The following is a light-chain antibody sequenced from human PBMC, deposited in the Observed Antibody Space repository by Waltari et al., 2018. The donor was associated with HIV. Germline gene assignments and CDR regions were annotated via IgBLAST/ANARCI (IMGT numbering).Light chain of an antibody. CDR2: GNI. V-gene: IGLV1-40*01. CDR3: QSYDGSLSALYV. Sequence: QSVLAQPPSVSGAPGQRVTISCTGSRSNLGSGYDVHWYQQIPGEAPRLLIYGNIHRPSGVPDRFSGSSSGTSAVLTITGLQAEDEADYYCQSYDGSLSALYVFGTGTRVIVL. CDR1: RSNLGSGYD. J-gene: IGLJ1*01.